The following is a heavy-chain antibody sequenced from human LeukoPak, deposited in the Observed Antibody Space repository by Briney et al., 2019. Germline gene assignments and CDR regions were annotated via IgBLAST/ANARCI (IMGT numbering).Heavy chain of an antibody. CDR3: ARENSYYHYFDY. D-gene: IGHD3-10*01. Sequence: SETLSLTCTVSGGSISSYYWSWIRQPPGKGLEWIGYIYYSGSTNYNPSLKSRVTISVDTSKNQFSLKLSSVTAADTAVYYCARENSYYHYFDYWGQETLVTVSS. J-gene: IGHJ4*02. V-gene: IGHV4-59*01. CDR1: GGSISSYY. CDR2: IYYSGST.